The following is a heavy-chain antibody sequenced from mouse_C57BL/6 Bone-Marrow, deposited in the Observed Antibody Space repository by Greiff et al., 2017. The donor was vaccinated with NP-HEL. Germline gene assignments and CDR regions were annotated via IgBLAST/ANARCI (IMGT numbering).Heavy chain of an antibody. CDR3: ARGYSNYFPYYFDY. CDR1: GYTFTSYW. V-gene: IGHV1-55*01. CDR2: IYPGSGST. J-gene: IGHJ2*01. D-gene: IGHD2-5*01. Sequence: VKLQQPGAELVKPGASVKMSCKASGYTFTSYWITWVKQRPGQGLEWIGDIYPGSGSTNYNEKFKSKATLTVDTSSSTAYMQLSSLTSEDSAVYYCARGYSNYFPYYFDYWGQGTTLTVSS.